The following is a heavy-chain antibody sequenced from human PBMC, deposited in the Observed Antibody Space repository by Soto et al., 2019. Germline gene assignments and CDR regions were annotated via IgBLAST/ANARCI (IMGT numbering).Heavy chain of an antibody. J-gene: IGHJ3*01. CDR2: ISRGSDYI. Sequence: EVQLVESGGGLVKPGGSLRLSCAASGFTFSSYSRNWVRQAPGKGLEWVSSISRGSDYIFYADSVKGRFTISRDNAKNSLFLQMNSLTAEDTAVYYCARSPVGDDLNVWGQGTVVTVSS. CDR1: GFTFSSYS. CDR3: ARSPVGDDLNV. V-gene: IGHV3-21*01.